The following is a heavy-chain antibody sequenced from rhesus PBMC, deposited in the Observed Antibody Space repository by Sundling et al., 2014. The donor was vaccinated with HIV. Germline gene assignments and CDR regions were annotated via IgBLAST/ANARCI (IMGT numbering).Heavy chain of an antibody. CDR2: INGNSGST. CDR3: ARDGYCTGSGCFPFDY. V-gene: IGHV4-80*01. Sequence: QVQLQESGPGLVKPSETLSLTCTVSGASISSYWWRWIRQPPGKGLEWIGEINGNSGSTNYNPSLKSRVTISRDTSKNQFSLKLNSVTAADTAVYYCARDGYCTGSGCFPFDYWGQGVLVTVSS. CDR1: GASISSYW. J-gene: IGHJ4*01. D-gene: IGHD2-21*01.